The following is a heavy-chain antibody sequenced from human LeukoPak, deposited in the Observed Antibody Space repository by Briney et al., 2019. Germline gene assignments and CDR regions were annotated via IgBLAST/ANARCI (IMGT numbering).Heavy chain of an antibody. CDR2: ISSSGSTI. CDR1: GFTFSSYE. V-gene: IGHV3-48*03. CDR3: ARRGAVAGTFDY. Sequence: GGSLRLSCAASGFTFSSYEMNWVRQAPGKGLEWVSYISSSGSTIYYADSVKGRFTISRDNAKNTLYLQMNSLRAEDTAVYYCARRGAVAGTFDYWGQGTLVTVSS. J-gene: IGHJ4*02. D-gene: IGHD6-19*01.